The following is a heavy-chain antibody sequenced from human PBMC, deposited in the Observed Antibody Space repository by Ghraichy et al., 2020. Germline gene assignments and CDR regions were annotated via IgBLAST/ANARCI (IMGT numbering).Heavy chain of an antibody. CDR3: ARAREMATTYSDY. V-gene: IGHV3-30*01. CDR1: GFTFSSYA. D-gene: IGHD5-24*01. CDR2: ISYDGSNK. Sequence: GGSLRLSCAASGFTFSSYAMHWVRQAPGKGLEWVAVISYDGSNKYYADSVKGRFTISRDNSKNTLYLQMNSLRAEDTAVYYCARAREMATTYSDYWGQGTLVTVSS. J-gene: IGHJ4*02.